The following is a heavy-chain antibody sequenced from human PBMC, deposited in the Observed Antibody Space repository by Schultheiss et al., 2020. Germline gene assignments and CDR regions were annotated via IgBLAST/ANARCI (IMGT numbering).Heavy chain of an antibody. CDR1: GFTFSSYS. Sequence: GGSLRLSCAASGFTFSSYSMHWVRQAPGKGLEWVAVISYDGSNKYYVDSVKGRFTISRDNAKNSLYLQMNSLRAEDTAVYYCARDIDYGDYDYWGQGTLVTVSS. J-gene: IGHJ4*02. D-gene: IGHD4-17*01. CDR2: ISYDGSNK. CDR3: ARDIDYGDYDY. V-gene: IGHV3-30*03.